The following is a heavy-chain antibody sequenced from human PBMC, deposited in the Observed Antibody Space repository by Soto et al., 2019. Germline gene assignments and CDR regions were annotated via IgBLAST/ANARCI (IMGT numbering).Heavy chain of an antibody. D-gene: IGHD1-7*01. CDR2: INAGNGNT. CDR1: GYTFTSYA. V-gene: IGHV1-3*01. Sequence: GASVKVSCKASGYTFTSYAMHWVRQAPGQRLEWMGWINAGNGNTKYSQKFQGRVTITRDTSASTAYMELSSLRSEDTAVYYCARAGTRGNWFDPWGQGTLVTVSS. CDR3: ARAGTRGNWFDP. J-gene: IGHJ5*02.